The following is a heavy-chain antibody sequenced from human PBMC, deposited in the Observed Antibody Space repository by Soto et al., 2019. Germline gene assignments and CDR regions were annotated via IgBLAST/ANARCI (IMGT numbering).Heavy chain of an antibody. J-gene: IGHJ4*02. V-gene: IGHV1-46*03. CDR1: GYTFTSYY. Sequence: QVLLVQSGAEVKKPGASVKVSCKASGYTFTSYYIHWVRQAPGQGLEWLGIINPTGGSTTYAQNVHDSITMTRDTSPTTVDMELKSLRYDDTAVYYCARGLGSGSYHSPSGYWGQGTLVTVSS. CDR3: ARGLGSGSYHSPSGY. CDR2: INPTGGST. D-gene: IGHD1-26*01.